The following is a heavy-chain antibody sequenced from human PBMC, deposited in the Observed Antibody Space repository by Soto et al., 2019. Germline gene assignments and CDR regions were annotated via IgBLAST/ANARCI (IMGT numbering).Heavy chain of an antibody. V-gene: IGHV3-30*03. CDR2: ISYDGSNK. Sequence: PGGSLRLSCAASGFTFSSYGMHWVRQAPGKGLEWVAVISYDGSNKYYADSVKGRFTISRDSSKNTLYLQMNSLRAEDTAVYYCARGGRKYYDFWSGYYFDYWGQGTLVTVSS. J-gene: IGHJ4*02. CDR3: ARGGRKYYDFWSGYYFDY. CDR1: GFTFSSYG. D-gene: IGHD3-3*01.